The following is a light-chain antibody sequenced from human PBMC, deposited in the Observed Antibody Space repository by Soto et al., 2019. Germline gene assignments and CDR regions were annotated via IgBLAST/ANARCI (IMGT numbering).Light chain of an antibody. J-gene: IGKJ5*01. V-gene: IGKV3-11*01. CDR2: DAS. CDR1: QSVSSD. Sequence: EIGLTQSPATLSLSPGERATLSCRASQSVSSDLAWYQQKPGQAPRLLIYDASNRATGIPARFSGSGSGTDFTLTISSLEAEDFAVYYCQQRSNWPPITFGQGTRLEIK. CDR3: QQRSNWPPIT.